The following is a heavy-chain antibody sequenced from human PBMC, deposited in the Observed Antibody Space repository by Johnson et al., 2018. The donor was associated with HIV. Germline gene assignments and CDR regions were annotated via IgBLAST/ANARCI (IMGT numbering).Heavy chain of an antibody. V-gene: IGHV3-7*01. CDR2: INQDGSEE. CDR3: ASPKTPTRVVRGAFDI. D-gene: IGHD3-10*01. Sequence: VQLLESGGGLVQPGGSLRLSCAASGFTFRRYWMSWVRQAPGKGLEWVANINQDGSEEDYVDSVKGRFTISMDNAKNSLYLQLNSLRAEDTAVYYCASPKTPTRVVRGAFDIWGQGTMVTVSS. CDR1: GFTFRRYW. J-gene: IGHJ3*02.